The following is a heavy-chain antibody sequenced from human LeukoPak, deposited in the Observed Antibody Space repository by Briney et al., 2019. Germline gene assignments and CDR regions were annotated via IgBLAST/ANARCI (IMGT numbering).Heavy chain of an antibody. CDR3: AIPKASYYDRNPNFDY. CDR2: ISSSSDYI. Sequence: GGSLRLSCAASGFTFSSYNMNWVRQAPGKGLEWVSSISSSSDYIYYADSVKGRFTISRDNAKNSLYLQMNSLRAEDTAVYYCAIPKASYYDRNPNFDYWGQGTLVTVSS. J-gene: IGHJ4*02. D-gene: IGHD3-22*01. V-gene: IGHV3-21*01. CDR1: GFTFSSYN.